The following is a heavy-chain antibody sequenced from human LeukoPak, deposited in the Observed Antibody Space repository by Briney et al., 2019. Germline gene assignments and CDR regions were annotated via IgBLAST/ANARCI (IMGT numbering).Heavy chain of an antibody. CDR3: ARITSNYYDSSGSLGV. Sequence: VASVKVSCQASGGTFSSYAISWVRQAPGQGLEWMGGIIPIFGTANYAQKFQGRVTITTDESTSTAYMELSSLRSEDTVVYYCARITSNYYDSSGSLGVWGQGTLVTVSS. V-gene: IGHV1-69*05. CDR1: GGTFSSYA. J-gene: IGHJ4*02. CDR2: IIPIFGTA. D-gene: IGHD3-22*01.